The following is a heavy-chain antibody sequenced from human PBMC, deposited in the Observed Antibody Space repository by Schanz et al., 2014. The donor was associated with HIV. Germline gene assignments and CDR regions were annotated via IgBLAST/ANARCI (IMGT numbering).Heavy chain of an antibody. V-gene: IGHV3-33*05. CDR3: AKTSITLGMDV. CDR2: ISYDGSYK. J-gene: IGHJ6*02. CDR1: GFSFSIFG. D-gene: IGHD1-20*01. Sequence: QVQLVESGGGVVQPGRSLRLSCAASGFSFSIFGMHWVRQAPGKGLEGVAVISYDGSYKYYADSVKGRFTISRVNSKNTLYLQMNSLRAEDTAIYYCAKTSITLGMDVWGQGTTVTVSS.